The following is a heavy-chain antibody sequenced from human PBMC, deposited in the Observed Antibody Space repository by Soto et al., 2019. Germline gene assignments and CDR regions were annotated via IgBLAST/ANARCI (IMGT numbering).Heavy chain of an antibody. V-gene: IGHV1-18*01. D-gene: IGHD3-22*01. J-gene: IGHJ4*02. Sequence: ASVKVSCKASGYTFTNSGVTWVRQAPGLGLEWMGWISAYNGDIHHAQKFEGRVTMTTDTSTNTAYMELRSLTSDDTAVYYCARVEDYFDSSGYAHWGQGTPVTVSS. CDR3: ARVEDYFDSSGYAH. CDR2: ISAYNGDI. CDR1: GYTFTNSG.